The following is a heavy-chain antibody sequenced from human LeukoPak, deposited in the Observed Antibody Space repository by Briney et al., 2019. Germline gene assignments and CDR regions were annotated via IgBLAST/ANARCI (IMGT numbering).Heavy chain of an antibody. V-gene: IGHV3-23*01. J-gene: IGHJ3*02. CDR1: GFTFSTYG. D-gene: IGHD3-22*01. CDR3: AKEYDSSGYYYVDAFDI. CDR2: ISGSAGST. Sequence: GGSLRLSCAASGFTFSTYGMSWVRQAPGKGLEWVSAISGSAGSTYYADSVKGRFTISRDNSKNTLYLQMNSLRAEDTAVYYCAKEYDSSGYYYVDAFDIWGQGTMVTVSS.